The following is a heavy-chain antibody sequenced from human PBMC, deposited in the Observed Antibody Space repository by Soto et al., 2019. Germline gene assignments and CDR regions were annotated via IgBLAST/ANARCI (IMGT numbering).Heavy chain of an antibody. D-gene: IGHD6-6*01. Sequence: QVQLQESGPGLVKPSGTLSLTCAVSGDSISSNNWWHWVRQPPGKGLEWIGEIYHSGTTNYNPSLXSXVXIXXDKSKHQISLKLNSVTAADTAVYYCARGVYSSSSDWGQGTLVTVSS. V-gene: IGHV4-4*02. CDR2: IYHSGTT. CDR3: ARGVYSSSSD. J-gene: IGHJ4*02. CDR1: GDSISSNNW.